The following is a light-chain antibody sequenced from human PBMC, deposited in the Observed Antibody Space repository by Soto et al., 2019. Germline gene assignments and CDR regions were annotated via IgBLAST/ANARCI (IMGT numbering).Light chain of an antibody. J-gene: IGKJ3*01. CDR1: QTISSNY. V-gene: IGKV3-20*01. Sequence: EIVLTQSPGTLSLSAGERATLSCRAYQTISSNYLAWYQQKPGQAPRLLIFGASYRATGIPDRFSGSGSGTDFTLTISRLEPEDFAVYYCQQYRSSPPEFTFGPGTKVDIK. CDR2: GAS. CDR3: QQYRSSPPEFT.